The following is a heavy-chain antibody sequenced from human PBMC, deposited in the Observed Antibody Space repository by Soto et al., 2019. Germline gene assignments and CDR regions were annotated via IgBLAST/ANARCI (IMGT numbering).Heavy chain of an antibody. J-gene: IGHJ4*02. V-gene: IGHV1-69*08. Sequence: QVQLVKSGAEVKKPGSSVKVSCKASGGTFSSYTISWVHQAPGQGLQWMGRIIPILGIANYAQKFQGRVTITADKSTSTAYMELSSLRSEDTAVYYCARDGPHYYDSSAYPDTFDYWGQGTLVTVSS. CDR2: IIPILGIA. CDR3: ARDGPHYYDSSAYPDTFDY. D-gene: IGHD3-22*01. CDR1: GGTFSSYT.